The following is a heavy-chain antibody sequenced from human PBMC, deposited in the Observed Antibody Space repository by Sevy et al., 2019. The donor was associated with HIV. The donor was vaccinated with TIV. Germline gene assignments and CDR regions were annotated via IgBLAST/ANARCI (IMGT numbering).Heavy chain of an antibody. J-gene: IGHJ4*02. D-gene: IGHD3-22*01. V-gene: IGHV3-23*01. CDR2: ISSSGVST. CDR3: AKDLAYDNTYLDF. Sequence: GGSLRLSCAVSGFTFSSYAMNWVRQSQGMGLEWVSGISSSGVSTYYADSVKGRFTIARDNSRNTLYLQINSLRAEDTALYYCAKDLAYDNTYLDFWGQGTLVTVSS. CDR1: GFTFSSYA.